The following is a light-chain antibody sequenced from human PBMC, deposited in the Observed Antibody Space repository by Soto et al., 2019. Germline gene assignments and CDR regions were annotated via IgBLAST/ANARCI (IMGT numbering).Light chain of an antibody. CDR2: DAS. Sequence: EIVFTQSPATLSLSPGERATLSCRARQTVSTYLAWYQQKPGQSPRLLIYDASTRATGIPARFSGSGSGTDFTLTISSLEPEDFAVYYCQQRSNWPSITFGQGTRLGIK. CDR3: QQRSNWPSIT. V-gene: IGKV3-11*01. J-gene: IGKJ5*01. CDR1: QTVSTY.